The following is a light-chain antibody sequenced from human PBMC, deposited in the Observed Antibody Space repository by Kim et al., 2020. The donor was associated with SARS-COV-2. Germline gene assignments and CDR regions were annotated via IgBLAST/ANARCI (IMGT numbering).Light chain of an antibody. CDR3: QQYGSSYT. CDR2: GAS. V-gene: IGKV3-20*01. Sequence: SLSPAEIAALASMASQSVSSSDLAWYQQKPGQAPRLHIYGASSRATGIPDRFSGSGSGTDFTLTISRLEPEDFAVYYCQQYGSSYTFGQGTKLEI. CDR1: QSVSSSD. J-gene: IGKJ2*01.